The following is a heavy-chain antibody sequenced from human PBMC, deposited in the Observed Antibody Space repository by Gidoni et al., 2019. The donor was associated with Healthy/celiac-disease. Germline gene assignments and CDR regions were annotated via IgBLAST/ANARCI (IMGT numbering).Heavy chain of an antibody. CDR2: IYHSGST. D-gene: IGHD6-13*01. CDR1: GGSISSSNW. V-gene: IGHV4-4*02. Sequence: QVQLQESGPGLVKPSGTLSLTCAVSGGSISSSNWWSWVRQPPGKGLEWIGEIYHSGSTNYNPSLKSRVTISVDKSKNQFSLKLSSVTAADTAVYYCARERGQAAAGTRPPLGDWGQGTLVTVSS. CDR3: ARERGQAAAGTRPPLGD. J-gene: IGHJ4*02.